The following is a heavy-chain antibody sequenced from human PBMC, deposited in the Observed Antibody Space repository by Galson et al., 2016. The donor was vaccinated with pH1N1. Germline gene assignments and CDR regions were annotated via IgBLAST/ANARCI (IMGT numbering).Heavy chain of an antibody. Sequence: VSGGSISSSSYYWGWIRQSPGKGLEWIGSVYYSGSTYFNPSLKSRVTISLDTSKNQFSLRLNSVNAADTAVYYCARVSNSGDFWSGYYIDYWGQGTLVTVST. CDR3: ARVSNSGDFWSGYYIDY. CDR2: VYYSGST. CDR1: GGSISSSSYY. J-gene: IGHJ4*02. V-gene: IGHV4-39*07. D-gene: IGHD3-3*01.